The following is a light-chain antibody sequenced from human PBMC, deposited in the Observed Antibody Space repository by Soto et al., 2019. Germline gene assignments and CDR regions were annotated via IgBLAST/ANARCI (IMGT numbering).Light chain of an antibody. Sequence: NFMLTQPHSVSESPGKTVTISCTRSSGSIASNHVQWYQQRPGSAPTTMIYKNDQRPSGVPDRFSGSIDSSSNSASLTISGLKTEDEADYYCQSYETTSVVFGGGTKLTVL. CDR2: KND. V-gene: IGLV6-57*04. CDR3: QSYETTSVV. CDR1: SGSIASNH. J-gene: IGLJ2*01.